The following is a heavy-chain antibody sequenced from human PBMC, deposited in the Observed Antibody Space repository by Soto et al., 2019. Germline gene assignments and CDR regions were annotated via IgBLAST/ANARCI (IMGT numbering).Heavy chain of an antibody. V-gene: IGHV3-33*01. Sequence: GGSLRLSCAASGFTFTNYCMHWVRQAPGKGLEWVAVVRDDGSDRYYADSVKGRFTISRDNAKNTLYLQMNSLRAEDTAVYYCGRDMSNMSTGYYPYCYYYGIDVWGQGTPVTVSS. D-gene: IGHD3-9*01. CDR2: VRDDGSDR. CDR3: GRDMSNMSTGYYPYCYYYGIDV. J-gene: IGHJ6*02. CDR1: GFTFTNYC.